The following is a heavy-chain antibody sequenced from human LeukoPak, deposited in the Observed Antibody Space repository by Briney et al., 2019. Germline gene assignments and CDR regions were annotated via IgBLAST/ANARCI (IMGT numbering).Heavy chain of an antibody. D-gene: IGHD6-13*01. CDR1: GYNFPAYF. Sequence: GASVKVSCKASGYNFPAYFMNWVRQAPGQGLEWMGRINPNGGDTNYAQKFQGRVTMARDTSISTAYMELSSLRSDDTAVYYCARVGYASSWSNFDYWGQGTLVTVSS. CDR2: INPNGGDT. V-gene: IGHV1-2*06. J-gene: IGHJ4*02. CDR3: ARVGYASSWSNFDY.